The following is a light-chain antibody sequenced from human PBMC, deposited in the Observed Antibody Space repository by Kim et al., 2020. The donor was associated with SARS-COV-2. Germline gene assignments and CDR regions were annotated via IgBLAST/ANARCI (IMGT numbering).Light chain of an antibody. Sequence: SLSPGERATLSCRARQSVSSNLAWYQQKPGQAPRLLIYGASTRATGIPARFSGSGSGTEFTLTISSLQSEDIAVYYCQQYNDWPLFGGGTKVEIK. V-gene: IGKV3-15*01. CDR3: QQYNDWPL. CDR2: GAS. J-gene: IGKJ4*01. CDR1: QSVSSN.